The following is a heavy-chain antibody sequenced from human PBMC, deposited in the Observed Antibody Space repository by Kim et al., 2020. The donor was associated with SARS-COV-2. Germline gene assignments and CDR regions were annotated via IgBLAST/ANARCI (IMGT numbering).Heavy chain of an antibody. CDR1: GFTFSSYD. D-gene: IGHD2-15*01. CDR2: ISGSGNNI. V-gene: IGHV3-21*01. J-gene: IGHJ4*02. Sequence: GGSLRLSCAASGFTFSSYDINWVRQAPGKGLEWVSAISGSGNNIYYADSVKGRFTVSRDNAKNTMYLQMNSLRAEDTAVYYCARARWTPYYYFDYWGQGTLVTVSS. CDR3: ARARWTPYYYFDY.